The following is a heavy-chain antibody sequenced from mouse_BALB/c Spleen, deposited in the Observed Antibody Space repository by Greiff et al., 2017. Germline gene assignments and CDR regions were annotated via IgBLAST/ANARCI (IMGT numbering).Heavy chain of an antibody. D-gene: IGHD1-1*01. V-gene: IGHV1-9*01. CDR1: GYTFSSYW. Sequence: VQLQQSGAELMKPGASVKISCKATGYTFSSYWIEWVKQRPGHGLEWIGEILPGSGSTNYNEKFKGKATFTADTSSNTAYMQLSSLTSEDSAVYYCARPHYYGSGAMDYWGQGTSVTVSS. J-gene: IGHJ4*01. CDR3: ARPHYYGSGAMDY. CDR2: ILPGSGST.